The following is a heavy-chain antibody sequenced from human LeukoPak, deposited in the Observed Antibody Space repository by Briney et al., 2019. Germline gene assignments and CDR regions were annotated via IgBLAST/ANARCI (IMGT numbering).Heavy chain of an antibody. J-gene: IGHJ5*02. CDR1: GGSISSGGYS. D-gene: IGHD6-13*01. CDR3: ARTEHGIAAAVGFNWFDP. CDR2: IYHSGST. V-gene: IGHV4-30-2*01. Sequence: ASETLSLTCAVSGGSISSGGYSWSWIRQPPGKGLEWIGYIYHSGSTYYNPSLKSRVTISVDRSKNQFSLKLSSVTAADTAVYYCARTEHGIAAAVGFNWFDPWGQGTLVTVSS.